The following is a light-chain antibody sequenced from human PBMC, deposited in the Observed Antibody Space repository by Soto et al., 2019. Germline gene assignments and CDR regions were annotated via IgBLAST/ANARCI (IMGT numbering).Light chain of an antibody. V-gene: IGKV3-15*01. CDR2: SAS. Sequence: EILRTQSPATLSLSPGETATLSCRASQRVGINLAWYKQKPGQAPRLLIYSASTRASGISDRFSGSGSGTEFTLTISSLQSEDFAFFYCQQYDGWPRTFGQGTKVDIK. CDR3: QQYDGWPRT. J-gene: IGKJ1*01. CDR1: QRVGIN.